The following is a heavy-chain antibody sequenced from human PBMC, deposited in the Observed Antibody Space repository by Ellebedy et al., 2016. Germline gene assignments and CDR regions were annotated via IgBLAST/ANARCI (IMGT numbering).Heavy chain of an antibody. CDR2: ISGSGGST. CDR3: ARGPYSSGHCDAFDV. V-gene: IGHV3-23*01. Sequence: GESLKISXAASGFTFSSYAMSWVRQAPGKGLEWVSAISGSGGSTYYADSVKGRFTISRDNSKNTLSLQMNSLRGEDSAIYYCARGPYSSGHCDAFDVWGRGTTVTVSS. D-gene: IGHD6-19*01. J-gene: IGHJ3*01. CDR1: GFTFSSYA.